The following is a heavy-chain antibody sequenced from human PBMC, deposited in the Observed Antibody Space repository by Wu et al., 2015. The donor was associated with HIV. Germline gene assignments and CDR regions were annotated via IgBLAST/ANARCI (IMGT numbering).Heavy chain of an antibody. CDR1: GYTFTGYY. J-gene: IGHJ6*02. Sequence: QVQLVQSGAEVKKPGASVKVSCKASGYTFTGYYMHWVRQAPGQGLEWMGWINFNSGATNSAQKLQGRLTMTRDTSINTVYMELNRLTSDDTAVYYCARNRRAYGMDVWGQGTTVTVSS. CDR3: ARNRRAYGMDV. CDR2: INFNSGAT. V-gene: IGHV1-2*02. D-gene: IGHD3-10*01.